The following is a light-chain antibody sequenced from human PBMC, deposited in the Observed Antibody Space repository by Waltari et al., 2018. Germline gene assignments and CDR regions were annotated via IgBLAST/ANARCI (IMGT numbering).Light chain of an antibody. J-gene: IGKJ4*01. Sequence: DIVLTQSPGTLSLSPGERATLSCRASQYVGSNFLAWYQQKPGQAPRLLIYDSSNRATGIPDRCSGSGSGTDFTLTISGLEPEDFAVYHCHQYGSSPHTFGGGTKVEIE. CDR2: DSS. V-gene: IGKV3-20*01. CDR3: HQYGSSPHT. CDR1: QYVGSNF.